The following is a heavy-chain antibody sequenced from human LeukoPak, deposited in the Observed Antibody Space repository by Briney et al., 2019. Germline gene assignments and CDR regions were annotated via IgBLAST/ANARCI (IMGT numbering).Heavy chain of an antibody. J-gene: IGHJ4*02. CDR3: ARDEGYCSGGSCHDSVYFDY. CDR1: GYTFTGYY. D-gene: IGHD2-15*01. CDR2: INPSSGGT. Sequence: ASVKVSCKASGYTFTGYYMHWVRQAPGQGLEWMGWINPSSGGTNYAQKFQGRVTMTRDTSISTAYMELSRLRSDDTAVYYCARDEGYCSGGSCHDSVYFDYWGQGTLVTVSS. V-gene: IGHV1-2*02.